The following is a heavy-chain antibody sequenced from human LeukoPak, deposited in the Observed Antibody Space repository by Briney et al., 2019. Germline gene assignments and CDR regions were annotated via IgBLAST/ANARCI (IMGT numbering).Heavy chain of an antibody. V-gene: IGHV1-18*01. J-gene: IGHJ6*02. CDR1: GYTFSTYG. Sequence: PGASVKVSCKASGYTFSTYGISWVRQAPGQGLEWMGWISAYSGNTNYAQKLQDRVTMTTDTSTTTAYMELRSLRSDDTAVYYCARVGTRYSSGWYNYYGMDVWGQGTTVTVSS. CDR3: ARVGTRYSSGWYNYYGMDV. CDR2: ISAYSGNT. D-gene: IGHD6-19*01.